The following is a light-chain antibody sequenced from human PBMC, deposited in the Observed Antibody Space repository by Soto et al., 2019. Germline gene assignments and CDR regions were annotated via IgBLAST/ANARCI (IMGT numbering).Light chain of an antibody. CDR3: SSFEGSQNLHYV. Sequence: QSVLTQPPSASGSPGQSVTISCTGTSSDVGAYDYVSWYQQHPGKAPKLMIYEINKRPSGVPDRFSGSKSGNTASLTVSGLQAEDEADYYCSSFEGSQNLHYVFGTGNTVTV. J-gene: IGLJ1*01. V-gene: IGLV2-8*01. CDR2: EIN. CDR1: SSDVGAYDY.